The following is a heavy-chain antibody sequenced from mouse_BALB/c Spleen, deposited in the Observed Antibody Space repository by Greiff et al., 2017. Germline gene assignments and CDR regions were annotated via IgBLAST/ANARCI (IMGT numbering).Heavy chain of an antibody. V-gene: IGHV14-4*02. Sequence: VQLKESGAELVRSGASVKLSCTASGFNIKDYYMHWVKQRPEQGLEWIGWIDPENGDTEYAPKFQGKATMTADTSSNTAYLQLSSLTSEDTAVYYCNEGVATADYWGQGTTLTVSS. CDR1: GFNIKDYY. J-gene: IGHJ2*01. CDR3: NEGVATADY. D-gene: IGHD1-1*01. CDR2: IDPENGDT.